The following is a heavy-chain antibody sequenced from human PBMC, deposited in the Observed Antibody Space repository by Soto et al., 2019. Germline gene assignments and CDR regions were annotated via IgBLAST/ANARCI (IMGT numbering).Heavy chain of an antibody. V-gene: IGHV3-21*01. CDR3: ARDKGDQVRFYQYHMDV. CDR2: ISGRSTYV. D-gene: IGHD2-2*01. Sequence: KAGGSLRLSCTASGFNFSSYGMNWVRQAPGKGLEWVSSISGRSTYVYYADSLKGRFTISRDNAKNSLYLQMDSLRAEDTAVYYCARDKGDQVRFYQYHMDVWGQGTTVTVSS. CDR1: GFNFSSYG. J-gene: IGHJ6*02.